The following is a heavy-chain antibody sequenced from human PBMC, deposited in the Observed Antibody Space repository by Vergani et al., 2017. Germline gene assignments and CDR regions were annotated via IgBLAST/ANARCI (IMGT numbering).Heavy chain of an antibody. CDR3: AKDVIEYSSPFDAFDI. CDR1: GGSISSYY. Sequence: QVQLQESGPGLVKPSETLSLTCTVSGGSISSYYWSWIRQPPGKGLEWIGYIYYSGSTNYNHSLKSRVTISVDTSKNQFSLKLSSVTAADTAVYYCAKDVIEYSSPFDAFDIWGQGTMVTVSS. D-gene: IGHD6-6*01. CDR2: IYYSGST. V-gene: IGHV4-59*12. J-gene: IGHJ3*02.